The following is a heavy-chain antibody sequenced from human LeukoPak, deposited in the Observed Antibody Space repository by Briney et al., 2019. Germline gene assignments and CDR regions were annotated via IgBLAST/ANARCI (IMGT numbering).Heavy chain of an antibody. CDR1: GYTFTSYG. J-gene: IGHJ5*02. D-gene: IGHD3-9*01. V-gene: IGHV1-18*04. CDR2: ISAYNGNT. Sequence: ASVKVSCKASGYTFTSYGISWVRQAPGQGREWMGWISAYNGNTNYAQKLQGRVTMTTDTSTSTAYMELRSLRSDDPAVYYCAIRKGAILTGYYSWFDPWGQGTLVTVSS. CDR3: AIRKGAILTGYYSWFDP.